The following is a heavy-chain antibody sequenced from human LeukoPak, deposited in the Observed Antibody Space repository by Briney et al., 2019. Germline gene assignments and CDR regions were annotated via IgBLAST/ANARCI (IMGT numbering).Heavy chain of an antibody. CDR2: INHSGST. Sequence: SETLSLTCAVYGVSFSGYYWSWIRQPPGKGLEWLGEINHSGSTNYNPSLKSRVTISVDTSKNQFSLKLSSVTAADTAVYYCARGVNTAMVIYYFDYWGQGTLVTVSS. V-gene: IGHV4-34*01. CDR3: ARGVNTAMVIYYFDY. CDR1: GVSFSGYY. J-gene: IGHJ4*02. D-gene: IGHD5-18*01.